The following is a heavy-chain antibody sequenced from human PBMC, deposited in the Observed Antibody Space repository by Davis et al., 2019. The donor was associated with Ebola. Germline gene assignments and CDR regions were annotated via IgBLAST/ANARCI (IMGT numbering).Heavy chain of an antibody. CDR3: ARQHYDFWSGYYKRLNWFDP. V-gene: IGHV4-39*01. J-gene: IGHJ5*02. D-gene: IGHD3-3*01. CDR1: GGSISSSSYY. CDR2: IYYSGST. Sequence: PSETLSLTCTVSGGSISSSSYYWGWIRQPPGKGLEWIGSIYYSGSTYYNPSLKSRVTISVDTSKNHFSLKLSSVTAADTAVYYCARQHYDFWSGYYKRLNWFDPWGQGTLVTVSS.